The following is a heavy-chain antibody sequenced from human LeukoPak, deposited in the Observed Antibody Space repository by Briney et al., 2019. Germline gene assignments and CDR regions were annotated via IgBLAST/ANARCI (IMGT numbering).Heavy chain of an antibody. CDR2: IYSGGST. CDR3: PRYGPYGSGSGRPDY. V-gene: IGHV3-53*01. D-gene: IGHD3-10*01. J-gene: IGHJ4*02. CDR1: GFTVSSNY. Sequence: PGGSLRLSCAASGFTVSSNYMSWVRQAPGKGLEWVSVIYSGGSTYYADSVKGRFTISRDNSKNTLYLQMNSLRAEDTAVYYCPRYGPYGSGSGRPDYWGQGALVTVSS.